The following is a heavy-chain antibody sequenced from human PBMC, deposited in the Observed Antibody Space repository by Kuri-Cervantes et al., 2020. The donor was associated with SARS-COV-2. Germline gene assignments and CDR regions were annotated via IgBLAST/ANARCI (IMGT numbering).Heavy chain of an antibody. CDR3: ARDGYCSSTSCYARRYYYGMDV. Sequence: SVKVSCKASGGTFSSYAIGWVRQAPGQGLEWMGGIIPIFGTANYAQKFQGRVTITADESTSTAYMELSSLRSEDTAVYYCARDGYCSSTSCYARRYYYGMDVWGQGTTVTVSS. V-gene: IGHV1-69*13. D-gene: IGHD2-2*01. CDR2: IIPIFGTA. J-gene: IGHJ6*02. CDR1: GGTFSSYA.